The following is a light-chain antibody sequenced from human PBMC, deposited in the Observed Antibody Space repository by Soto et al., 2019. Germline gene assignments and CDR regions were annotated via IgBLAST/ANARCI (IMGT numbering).Light chain of an antibody. J-gene: IGKJ2*01. CDR2: VAS. Sequence: ETVMTQSPGTLSLSPGERATLSCRASQSVSSGYLAWYQQKPGQAPRLLIFVASNRATGIPDRFTGSGSGTDFTLTISRLEPEDFAVYYCQQYGISQNTIGQGTKLEIK. CDR1: QSVSSGY. CDR3: QQYGISQNT. V-gene: IGKV3-20*01.